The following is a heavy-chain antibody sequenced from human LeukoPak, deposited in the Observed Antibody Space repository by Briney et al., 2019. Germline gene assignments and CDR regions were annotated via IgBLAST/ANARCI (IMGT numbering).Heavy chain of an antibody. D-gene: IGHD6-13*01. CDR3: ARAGIAAAGGYYYYYGMDV. CDR1: GGSISSNNW. Sequence: PSETLSLTCTVSGGSISSNNWWGWVRQPPGKGLEWIGEIYHSGSPNYNPSLKSRVTISVDTSKNQFSLKLSSVTAADTAVYYCARAGIAAAGGYYYYYGMDVWGQGTTVTVSS. J-gene: IGHJ6*02. CDR2: IYHSGSP. V-gene: IGHV4-4*02.